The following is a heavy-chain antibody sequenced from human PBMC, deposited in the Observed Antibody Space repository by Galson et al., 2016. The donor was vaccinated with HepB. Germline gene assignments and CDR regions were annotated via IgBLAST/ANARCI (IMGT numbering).Heavy chain of an antibody. CDR1: GFTFSRHG. V-gene: IGHV3-30*03. Sequence: SLRLSCAASGFTFSRHGMHWVRQAPGKGLEWVAVISYDGSIKYYVDSVKGRFTISRDNSKNTLYLQMNTLRVEDTAVYYCARDYSRSGPMYSYYYMDVWGKGTTVTVSS. CDR2: ISYDGSIK. CDR3: ARDYSRSGPMYSYYYMDV. D-gene: IGHD6-13*01. J-gene: IGHJ6*03.